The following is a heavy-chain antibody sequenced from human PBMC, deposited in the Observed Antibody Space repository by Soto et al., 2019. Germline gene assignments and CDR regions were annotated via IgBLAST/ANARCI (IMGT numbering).Heavy chain of an antibody. CDR3: GRQPRPTTAAKHSDY. D-gene: IGHD6-13*01. V-gene: IGHV4-59*08. J-gene: IGHJ4*02. CDR2: VNSSGS. Sequence: SETLSLTCTVSGASISCDSCSWLRHSPGRGLEWIDDVNSSGSTSLRSRVALSLDTSKKQFSLKMTSVTAAAAAVYYCGRQPRPTTAAKHSDYWGQGTLVTVSS. CDR1: GASISCDS.